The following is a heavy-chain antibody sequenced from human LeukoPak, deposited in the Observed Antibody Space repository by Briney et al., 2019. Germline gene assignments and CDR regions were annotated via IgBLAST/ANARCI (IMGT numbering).Heavy chain of an antibody. V-gene: IGHV4-59*01. D-gene: IGHD6-19*01. Sequence: PSETLPLTCTVSGGSISSYYWSWIRQPPGKGLEWIGYIYYSGSTNYNPSLKSRVTISVDTSKNQFSLKLSSVTAADTAVYYCARVASSGWHRVYYGMDVWGQGTTVTVSS. CDR2: IYYSGST. CDR1: GGSISSYY. J-gene: IGHJ6*02. CDR3: ARVASSGWHRVYYGMDV.